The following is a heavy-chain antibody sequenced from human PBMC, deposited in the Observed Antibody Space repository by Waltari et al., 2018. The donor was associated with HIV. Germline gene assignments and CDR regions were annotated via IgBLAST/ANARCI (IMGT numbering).Heavy chain of an antibody. J-gene: IGHJ6*02. CDR2: IYYSGST. Sequence: LSLTCTVSGGSISSYYWSWIRQPPGKGLEWIGYIYYSGSTNYNPSLKSRVTISVDTSKNQFSLKLSSVTAADTAVYYCARDYYDSSGSSYGMDVWGQGTTVTVSS. V-gene: IGHV4-59*01. CDR3: ARDYYDSSGSSYGMDV. CDR1: GGSISSYY. D-gene: IGHD3-22*01.